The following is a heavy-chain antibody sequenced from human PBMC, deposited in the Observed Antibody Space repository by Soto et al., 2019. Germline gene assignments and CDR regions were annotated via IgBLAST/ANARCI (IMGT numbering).Heavy chain of an antibody. V-gene: IGHV1-46*01. CDR2: INPSGGST. CDR3: ARDTTVTNYYYYGMDV. J-gene: IGHJ6*02. CDR1: GYTFTSYY. Sequence: ASVKVSCKASGYTFTSYYMHWVRQAPGQGLEWMGIINPSGGSTSYAQKFQGRVTMTRDTSTSTVYMELSSLRSEDTAVYYCARDTTVTNYYYYGMDVWGQGTTVTVSS. D-gene: IGHD4-4*01.